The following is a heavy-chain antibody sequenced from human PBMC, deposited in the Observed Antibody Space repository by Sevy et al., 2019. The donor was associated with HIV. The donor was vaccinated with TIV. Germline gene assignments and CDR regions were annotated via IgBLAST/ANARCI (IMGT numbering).Heavy chain of an antibody. CDR1: GGTFSSYA. J-gene: IGHJ3*02. CDR2: IIPIFGTA. D-gene: IGHD6-6*01. CDR3: ARVEIAARLNNDAFDI. Sequence: ASVKVSCKASGGTFSSYAISWVLQAPGQGLEWMGGIIPIFGTANYAQKFQGRVTITADESTSTAYMELSSLRSEDTAVYYCARVEIAARLNNDAFDIWGQWTMVTVSS. V-gene: IGHV1-69*13.